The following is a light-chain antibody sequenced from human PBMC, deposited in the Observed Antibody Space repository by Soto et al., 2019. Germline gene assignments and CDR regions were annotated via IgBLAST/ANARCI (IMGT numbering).Light chain of an antibody. CDR3: QQYGTSLTWT. CDR2: GAS. V-gene: IGKV3-20*01. J-gene: IGKJ1*01. CDR1: QSVSSSY. Sequence: IVLTQSPGTLSLSPGERATLSCRASQSVSSSYLAWYQQKPGQAPRLLIYGASSSATGIPDRFSGSGCGTDFTLTISRLEPEDVAVYYCQQYGTSLTWTFGQGTKVEIK.